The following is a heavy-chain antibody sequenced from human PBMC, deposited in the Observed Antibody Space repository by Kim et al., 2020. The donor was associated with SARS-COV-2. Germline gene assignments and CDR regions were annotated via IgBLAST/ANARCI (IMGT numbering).Heavy chain of an antibody. V-gene: IGHV4-34*01. CDR3: ARGGGSSSWYYYYYYGMDV. CDR1: GGSFSGYY. D-gene: IGHD6-13*01. J-gene: IGHJ6*01. Sequence: SETLSLTCAVYGGSFSGYYWSWIRQPPGKGLEWIGEINHSGSTNYNPSLKSRVTISVDTSKNQFSLKLSSVTAADTAVYYCARGGGSSSWYYYYYYGMDV. CDR2: INHSGST.